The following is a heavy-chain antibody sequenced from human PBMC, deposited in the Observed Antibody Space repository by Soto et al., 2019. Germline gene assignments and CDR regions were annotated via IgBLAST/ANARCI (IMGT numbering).Heavy chain of an antibody. V-gene: IGHV3-21*06. D-gene: IGHD3-16*01. CDR2: ISDDSSYI. Sequence: GGSLRLSCAASGFMFIAYTMNWVRQAPGKGLEWLSSISDDSSYIDYADSLRGRFTVSRDNARNSLYLQIDSLGVEDTAAYYCATPYYFNHWGPGTLVTVSS. J-gene: IGHJ1*01. CDR3: ATPYYFNH. CDR1: GFMFIAYT.